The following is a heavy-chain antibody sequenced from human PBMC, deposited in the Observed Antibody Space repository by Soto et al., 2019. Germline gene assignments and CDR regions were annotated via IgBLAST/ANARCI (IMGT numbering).Heavy chain of an antibody. V-gene: IGHV3-7*01. J-gene: IGHJ6*02. CDR2: IKQDGSEK. CDR3: ARVSRVNKGATLVVVAATGGMDDGMDV. D-gene: IGHD2-15*01. CDR1: GFTFSSYW. Sequence: EVQLVESGGGLVQPGGSLRLSCAASGFTFSSYWMSWVRQAPGKGLEGVANIKQDGSEKYYVDSVKGRFTISRDNAKNSLYLQMNSLRAEDTAVYYCARVSRVNKGATLVVVAATGGMDDGMDVWGQGTTVTVSS.